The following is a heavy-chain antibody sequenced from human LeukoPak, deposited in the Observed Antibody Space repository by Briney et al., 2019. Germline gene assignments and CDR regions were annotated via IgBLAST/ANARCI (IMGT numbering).Heavy chain of an antibody. Sequence: ASVKVSCKASGYTFTGYYMHWVRQAPGQGLEWMGWINPNSGGTNYAQKFQGWVTMTRDTSISTAYMELSRLRSEDTAVYYCASEPPFEYSSHSGWFDPWGQGTLVTVSS. CDR2: INPNSGGT. D-gene: IGHD6-6*01. J-gene: IGHJ5*02. V-gene: IGHV1-2*04. CDR1: GYTFTGYY. CDR3: ASEPPFEYSSHSGWFDP.